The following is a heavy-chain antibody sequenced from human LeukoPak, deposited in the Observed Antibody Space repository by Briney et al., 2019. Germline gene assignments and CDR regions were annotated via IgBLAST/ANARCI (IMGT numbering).Heavy chain of an antibody. CDR3: ARDLEVRGKRGWFDP. D-gene: IGHD3-10*01. Sequence: GASVKVSCKASGYTFTSYYMHWVRQAPGQGLEWMGIINPSGGSTSYAQKFQGRVTMTRDTSTSTVYMELSSLRSGDTAVYYCARDLEVRGKRGWFDPWGQGTLVTVSS. CDR2: INPSGGST. V-gene: IGHV1-46*01. CDR1: GYTFTSYY. J-gene: IGHJ5*02.